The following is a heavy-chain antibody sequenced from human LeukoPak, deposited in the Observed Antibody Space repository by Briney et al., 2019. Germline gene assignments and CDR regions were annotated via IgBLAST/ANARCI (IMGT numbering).Heavy chain of an antibody. J-gene: IGHJ5*02. D-gene: IGHD3-10*01. CDR2: IYISGST. CDR1: GGSISPYY. V-gene: IGHV4-4*07. CDR3: TRGPLLWFGELRFDP. Sequence: SETLSLTCTVSGGSISPYYWSWIRQPAGKGLEWIGRIYISGSTNYNPSLKSRVTMSVDSSKNQFSLKLSSVTAADTAVYYCTRGPLLWFGELRFDPWGQGILVTVSS.